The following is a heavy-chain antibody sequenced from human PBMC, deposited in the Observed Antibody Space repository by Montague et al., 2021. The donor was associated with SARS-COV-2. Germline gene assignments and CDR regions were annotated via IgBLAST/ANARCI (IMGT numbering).Heavy chain of an antibody. Sequence: SETLSLTCAVYGGSLSGYHWGWIRQPPEKGLEWIGEINHSANTKXNPSLKSPVTISIDTSKNQFSLKMTSVTAADTATYYCASGIYPSGSYYNRYYYGLNIWGPGTTVIVSS. CDR1: GGSLSGYH. D-gene: IGHD3-10*01. J-gene: IGHJ6*02. V-gene: IGHV4-34*01. CDR2: INHSANT. CDR3: ASGIYPSGSYYNRYYYGLNI.